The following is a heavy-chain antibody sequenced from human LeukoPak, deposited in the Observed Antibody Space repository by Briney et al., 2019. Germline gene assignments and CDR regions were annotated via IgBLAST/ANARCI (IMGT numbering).Heavy chain of an antibody. CDR2: IKQDGSEK. V-gene: IGHV3-7*04. Sequence: PGGSLRLSCAASGFTFSSYSMNWVRQAPGKGLEWVANIKQDGSEKYFVDSVKGRFTISRDSAKNSLYLQMNSLRAEDTAVYYCARGGLRLGEKPQDYWGQGTLVTVSS. D-gene: IGHD3-16*01. CDR1: GFTFSSYS. CDR3: ARGGLRLGEKPQDY. J-gene: IGHJ4*02.